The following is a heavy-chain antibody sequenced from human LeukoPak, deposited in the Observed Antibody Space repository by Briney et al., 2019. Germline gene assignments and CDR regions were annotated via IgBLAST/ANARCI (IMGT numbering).Heavy chain of an antibody. CDR3: ARDSPGIAVAGTFDY. Sequence: PSETLSLTCTVSGGSISSYYWSWIRQPAGKGLGWIGRIYTSGSTNYNPSLKSRVTMSVDTSKNQFSLKLSSVTAADTAVYYCARDSPGIAVAGTFDYWGQGTLVTVSS. CDR1: GGSISSYY. D-gene: IGHD6-19*01. CDR2: IYTSGST. V-gene: IGHV4-4*07. J-gene: IGHJ4*02.